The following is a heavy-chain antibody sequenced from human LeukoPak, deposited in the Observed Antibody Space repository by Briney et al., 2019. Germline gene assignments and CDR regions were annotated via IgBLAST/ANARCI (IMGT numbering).Heavy chain of an antibody. D-gene: IGHD2-2*01. V-gene: IGHV3-21*01. CDR2: ISSSSSYI. J-gene: IGHJ6*02. CDR1: GFTFSSYS. Sequence: GGSLRLSCAASGFTFSSYSMNWVRQAPGKRLEWVSSISSSSSYIYYADSVKGRFTISRDNAKNSLYLQMNSLRAEDTAVYYCARDECSSTSCFEYYYYGMDVWGQGTTVTVSS. CDR3: ARDECSSTSCFEYYYYGMDV.